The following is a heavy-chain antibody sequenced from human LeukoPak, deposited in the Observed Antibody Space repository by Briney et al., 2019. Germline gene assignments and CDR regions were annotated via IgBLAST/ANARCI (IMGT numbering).Heavy chain of an antibody. V-gene: IGHV3-30*02. D-gene: IGHD6-19*01. CDR1: GFTFSSYG. CDR3: AKSYSSGWYYFDY. J-gene: IGHJ4*02. Sequence: GGSLRLSCTASGFTFSSYGMHWVRQAPGKGLEWVAFIRYDGSNKYYADSVKGRFTISRDNSKNTLYLQMNSLRAEDTAVYYCAKSYSSGWYYFDYWGQGTLVTVSS. CDR2: IRYDGSNK.